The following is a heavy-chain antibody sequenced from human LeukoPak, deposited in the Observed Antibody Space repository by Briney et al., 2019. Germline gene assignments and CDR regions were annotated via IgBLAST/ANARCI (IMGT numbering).Heavy chain of an antibody. J-gene: IGHJ4*02. D-gene: IGHD4-17*01. Sequence: GGSLRLSCAVSGFTVSGNYMSWVRQAPGKGLEWVSLIYSGGTTYYADSVKGRFTISRDNSKNTLYLQMNSLRAEDTAVYYCARDRGFTVTTSYFDYWGQGTLVTASS. CDR3: ARDRGFTVTTSYFDY. CDR1: GFTVSGNY. CDR2: IYSGGTT. V-gene: IGHV3-53*01.